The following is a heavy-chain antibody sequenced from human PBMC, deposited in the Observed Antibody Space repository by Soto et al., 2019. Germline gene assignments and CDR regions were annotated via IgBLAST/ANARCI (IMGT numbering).Heavy chain of an antibody. CDR2: ISYDGSNK. D-gene: IGHD5-18*01. CDR1: GFTFSSYG. J-gene: IGHJ4*02. Sequence: QVQLVESGGGVVQPGRSLRLSCAASGFTFSSYGMHWVRQAPGKGLEWVAVISYDGSNKYYADSVKGRFTISRDNSKNTLYLQMNSLRAEDTAVYYCAKVARGYSYGYQVGYFDYSGQGTLVTVSS. CDR3: AKVARGYSYGYQVGYFDY. V-gene: IGHV3-30*18.